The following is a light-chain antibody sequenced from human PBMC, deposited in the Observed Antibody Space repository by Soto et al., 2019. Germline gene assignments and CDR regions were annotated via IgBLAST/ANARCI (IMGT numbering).Light chain of an antibody. J-gene: IGKJ5*01. CDR3: QQGYTNPIT. CDR1: QSINNN. V-gene: IGKV1-39*01. Sequence: DIQMTQSPSSLSASVGDRVTITCRASQSINNNLIWYQQKPGEAPKPLIYTASSLYSGVPSRFSGSGSGTYFTLTITSLQPEDFATYYCQQGYTNPITFGQGTRLEIK. CDR2: TAS.